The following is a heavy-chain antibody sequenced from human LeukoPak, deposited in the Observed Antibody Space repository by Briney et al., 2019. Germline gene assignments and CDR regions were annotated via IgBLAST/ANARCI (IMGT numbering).Heavy chain of an antibody. CDR1: GFIFSDYY. J-gene: IGHJ4*02. CDR2: IYSGGST. D-gene: IGHD3-10*01. V-gene: IGHV3-53*01. CDR3: ARDGYGSGSSYFDY. Sequence: PGGSLRLSCAASGFIFSDYYMSWVRQAPGKGLEWVSVIYSGGSTYYADSVKGRFTISRDNSKNTLYLQMNSLRAEDTAVYYCARDGYGSGSSYFDYWGQGTLVTVSS.